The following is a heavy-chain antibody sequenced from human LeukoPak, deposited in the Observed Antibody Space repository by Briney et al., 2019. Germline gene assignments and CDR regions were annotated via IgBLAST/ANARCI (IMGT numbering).Heavy chain of an antibody. Sequence: GGSLRRSCAASGFIFSSYAMSWVRQAPGKGLEWVSAISGSGGSTYYADSVKGRFTISRDNSKNTLYLQMNSLRAEDTAVYYCAKEGGSLWFGELLYQFDYWGQGTLVTVSS. CDR1: GFIFSSYA. J-gene: IGHJ4*02. CDR3: AKEGGSLWFGELLYQFDY. V-gene: IGHV3-23*01. D-gene: IGHD3-10*01. CDR2: ISGSGGST.